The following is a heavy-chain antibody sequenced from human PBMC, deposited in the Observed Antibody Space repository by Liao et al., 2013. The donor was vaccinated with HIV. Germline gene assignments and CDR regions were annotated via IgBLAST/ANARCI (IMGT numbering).Heavy chain of an antibody. CDR1: GGSFSGYY. V-gene: IGHV4-34*01. CDR3: ARGGXAAGIVGATRAFDI. CDR2: INHSGST. D-gene: IGHD1-26*01. J-gene: IGHJ3*02. Sequence: QVQLQQWGAGLLKPSETLSLTCAVYGGSFSGYYWSWIRQPPGKGLEWIGEINHSGSTNYNPSLKSRVTISVDTSKNQFSLKLSSVTAADTAVYYCARGGXAAGIVGATRAFDIWGQGTMVTVSS.